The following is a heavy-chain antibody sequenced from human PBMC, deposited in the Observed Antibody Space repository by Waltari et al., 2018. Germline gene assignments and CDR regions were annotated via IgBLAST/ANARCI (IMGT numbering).Heavy chain of an antibody. D-gene: IGHD3-10*01. Sequence: QVQLQESGPGLVKPSETLSLTCTVSGGPISSYYWSWIRQPPGKGLEWIGYIYYSGSTNYNPSLKSRVTISVDTSKNQFSLKLSSVTAADTAVYYCARGITRKGSDVWGQGTTVTVSS. CDR1: GGPISSYY. J-gene: IGHJ6*02. CDR3: ARGITRKGSDV. V-gene: IGHV4-59*01. CDR2: IYYSGST.